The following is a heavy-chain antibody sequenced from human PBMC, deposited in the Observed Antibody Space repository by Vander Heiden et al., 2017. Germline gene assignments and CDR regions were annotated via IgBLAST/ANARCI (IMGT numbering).Heavy chain of an antibody. D-gene: IGHD5-18*01. Sequence: EVQLVESGGGLVQPGGPLRLSCAASGFTFSSYSTNLVRQAPGKGLEWVSYISSSSSTIYYADSVKGRFTISRDNAKNSLYLQMNSLGDEDTAVYYCARYVDTAMAFAYWGQGTLVTVSS. CDR1: GFTFSSYS. J-gene: IGHJ4*02. V-gene: IGHV3-48*02. CDR3: ARYVDTAMAFAY. CDR2: ISSSSSTI.